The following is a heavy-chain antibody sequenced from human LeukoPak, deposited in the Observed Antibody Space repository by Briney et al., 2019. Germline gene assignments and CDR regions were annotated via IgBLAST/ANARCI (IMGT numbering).Heavy chain of an antibody. Sequence: KTGGSLRLSCVASGFTFSDYYLTWIRQAPGKGLEWVSSISSSLTTIYYADSVKGRFTISRDNSKNTLYLQMNSLRAEDTAVYYCARDLYFSVSGSADYWGQGTLVTVSS. CDR3: ARDLYFSVSGSADY. J-gene: IGHJ4*02. D-gene: IGHD6-19*01. CDR2: ISSSLTTI. CDR1: GFTFSDYY. V-gene: IGHV3-11*04.